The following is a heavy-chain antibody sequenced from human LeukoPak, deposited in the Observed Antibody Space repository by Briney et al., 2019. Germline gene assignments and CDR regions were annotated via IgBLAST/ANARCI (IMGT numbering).Heavy chain of an antibody. Sequence: SETLSLTCAVYGGSFSGYYWSWIRQPPGKGLEWIGEINHSGSTNYNPSLKSRVTISVDTSKNQFSLKLSSVTAADTAVYYCARGRSRYSSSWYSSFDYWGQGTLSPSPQ. V-gene: IGHV4-34*01. CDR2: INHSGST. CDR1: GGSFSGYY. J-gene: IGHJ4*02. CDR3: ARGRSRYSSSWYSSFDY. D-gene: IGHD6-13*01.